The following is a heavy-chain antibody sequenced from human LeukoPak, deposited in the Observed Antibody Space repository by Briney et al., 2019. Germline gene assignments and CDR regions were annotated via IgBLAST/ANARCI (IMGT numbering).Heavy chain of an antibody. D-gene: IGHD1-26*01. CDR1: RFTFSNYW. Sequence: PGGSLRHSCAASRFTFSNYWMHWVRQGPGKGLVWVSRISGDGRITRNADSVKGRLFISRDNAKNTLHLQMNSLRAEDTAVYYCARGGSPPEALGDTFDIWGQETMVTVSS. CDR2: ISGDGRIT. V-gene: IGHV3-74*01. J-gene: IGHJ3*02. CDR3: ARGGSPPEALGDTFDI.